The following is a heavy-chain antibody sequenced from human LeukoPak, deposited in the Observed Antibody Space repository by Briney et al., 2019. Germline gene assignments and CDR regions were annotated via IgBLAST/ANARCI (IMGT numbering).Heavy chain of an antibody. CDR3: ARWGYFDSSGYFVVDY. Sequence: SETLSLTCTVSGGSISRYYWNWIRQPPGERLEWIGWIHYSGSTAYNPSLESRVTMSVDTSKNRISLKMTSVTAADTATYYCARWGYFDSSGYFVVDYWGQGALVTISS. V-gene: IGHV4-59*01. CDR2: IHYSGST. J-gene: IGHJ4*02. D-gene: IGHD3-22*01. CDR1: GGSISRYY.